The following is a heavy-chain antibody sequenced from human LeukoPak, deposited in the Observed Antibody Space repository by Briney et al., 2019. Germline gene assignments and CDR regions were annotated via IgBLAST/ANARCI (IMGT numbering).Heavy chain of an antibody. D-gene: IGHD4-17*01. J-gene: IGHJ4*02. CDR1: GYTFTSYA. V-gene: IGHV1-3*01. Sequence: ASVKVSCKASGYTFTSYAMHWVRQAPGQRLEWMGWINAGNGNTKYSQKFQGRVTINRDTSASTAYMELSSLRSEDTAVYYCARDGVNTVTMDYWGQGTLVTVSS. CDR3: ARDGVNTVTMDY. CDR2: INAGNGNT.